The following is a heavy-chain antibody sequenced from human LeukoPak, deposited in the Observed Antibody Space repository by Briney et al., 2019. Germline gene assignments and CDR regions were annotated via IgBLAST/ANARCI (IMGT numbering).Heavy chain of an antibody. J-gene: IGHJ5*02. V-gene: IGHV4-61*10. D-gene: IGHD5-18*01. CDR2: INHSGST. CDR1: GGSISSGSYY. CDR3: AREDGSVDTAMVRWFDP. Sequence: PSETLSLTCTVSGGSISSGSYYWSWIRQPAGKGLEWIGEINHSGSTNYNPSLKSRVTISVDTSKNQFSLKLSSVTAADTAVYYCAREDGSVDTAMVRWFDPWGQGTLVTVSS.